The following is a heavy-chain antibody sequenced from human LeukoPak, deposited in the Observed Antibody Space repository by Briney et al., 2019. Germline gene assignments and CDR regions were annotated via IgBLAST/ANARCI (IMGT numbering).Heavy chain of an antibody. D-gene: IGHD6-19*01. CDR3: AKRGPAGAGKSPDYFDY. CDR2: ITGSGDNT. J-gene: IGHJ4*02. V-gene: IGHV3-23*01. Sequence: PGGSLRLSCAASGFTFSSYVMSWVRQAPGKGLEWVSAITGSGDNTYYADSVKGRFTISRENSKNTLYLQVNSLRAEDTAVYYCAKRGPAGAGKSPDYFDYWGQGTLVTVSS. CDR1: GFTFSSYV.